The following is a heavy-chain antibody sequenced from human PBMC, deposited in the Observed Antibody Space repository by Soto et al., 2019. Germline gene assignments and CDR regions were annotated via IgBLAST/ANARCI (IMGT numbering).Heavy chain of an antibody. CDR2: MNPNSANT. Sequence: ASVKVSCKASGYTFTSYDINWVRQATGQGLEWMGWMNPNSANTGYAQKFQGRVTMTRNTSISTAYMELSSLKSEDTAVYYCARGPRYYSHPYYYYMDVWGKGTTVTVSS. J-gene: IGHJ6*03. D-gene: IGHD4-4*01. V-gene: IGHV1-8*01. CDR1: GYTFTSYD. CDR3: ARGPRYYSHPYYYYMDV.